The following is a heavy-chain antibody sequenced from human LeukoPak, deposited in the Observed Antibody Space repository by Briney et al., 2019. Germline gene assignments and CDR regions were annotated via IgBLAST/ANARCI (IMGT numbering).Heavy chain of an antibody. J-gene: IGHJ3*02. D-gene: IGHD5-18*01. Sequence: SETLSLTCAVYGGSFSGYYWSWIRQPPGKGLEWIGEINHSGSTNYNPSLKSRVTISVDTSKNQFSLKLSSVTAADTAVYYCARGVWFRGYSYGYAFDIWGQGTMVTVSS. CDR2: INHSGST. CDR3: ARGVWFRGYSYGYAFDI. V-gene: IGHV4-34*01. CDR1: GGSFSGYY.